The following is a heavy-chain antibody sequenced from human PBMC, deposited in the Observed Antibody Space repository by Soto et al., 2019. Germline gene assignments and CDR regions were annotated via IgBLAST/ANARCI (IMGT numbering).Heavy chain of an antibody. CDR3: TRDVDFGEEDV. J-gene: IGHJ6*02. Sequence: QVQLQESGPGRVKPAETLALTCTVSGGSVRGGSYYWNWIRQPPGKRLEWLGYIYFSGSTNYNPSLPGRVTRSIDTSNSQFSLALSYVTSADTAVYFCTRDVDFGEEDVWGQGTTVNGPS. CDR2: IYFSGST. V-gene: IGHV4-61*01. D-gene: IGHD4-17*01. CDR1: GGSVRGGSYY.